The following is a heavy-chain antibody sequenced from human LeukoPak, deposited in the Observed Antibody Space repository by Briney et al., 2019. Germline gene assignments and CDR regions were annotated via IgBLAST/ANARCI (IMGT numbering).Heavy chain of an antibody. D-gene: IGHD6-25*01. J-gene: IGHJ1*01. CDR1: GFTFSNYG. CDR2: VSHDGRTK. V-gene: IGHV3-30*18. CDR3: AKEPTSYTSGWYFQN. Sequence: GGSLSLSCAASGFTFSNYGMHWVRQGQGPGLEWVAFVSHDGRTKFYADSVKGRFTISRDNSKNTLDLQMDSLGADDTAVYYCAKEPTSYTSGWYFQNWGHGALVTVSS.